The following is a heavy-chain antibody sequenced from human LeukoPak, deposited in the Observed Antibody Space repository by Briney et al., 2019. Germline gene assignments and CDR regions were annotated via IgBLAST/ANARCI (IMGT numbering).Heavy chain of an antibody. D-gene: IGHD3-16*01. CDR3: AKDLERWVSPFDD. Sequence: GGSLRLSCAASGFTFSSYAMHWVRQAPGKGLEWVAVISYDGSNKYYADSVKGRFTISRDNSKNTLYLQMNSLRAEDTAVYYCAKDLERWVSPFDDWGQGTLVTVSS. CDR1: GFTFSSYA. CDR2: ISYDGSNK. V-gene: IGHV3-30*04. J-gene: IGHJ4*02.